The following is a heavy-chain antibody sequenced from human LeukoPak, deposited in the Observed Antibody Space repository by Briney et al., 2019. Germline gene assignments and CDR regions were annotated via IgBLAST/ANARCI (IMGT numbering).Heavy chain of an antibody. D-gene: IGHD6-6*01. CDR3: ARGVIAARPYYFDY. CDR2: IIPIFDTA. J-gene: IGHJ4*02. V-gene: IGHV1-69*05. CDR1: GGTFSSYT. Sequence: EASVKVSCKASGGTFSSYTINWVRQAPGQGLEWMGRIIPIFDTANFAQKFQGRVTITTDESTSTAYMELSSLRSEGTAVYYCARGVIAARPYYFDYWGQGTLVTVSS.